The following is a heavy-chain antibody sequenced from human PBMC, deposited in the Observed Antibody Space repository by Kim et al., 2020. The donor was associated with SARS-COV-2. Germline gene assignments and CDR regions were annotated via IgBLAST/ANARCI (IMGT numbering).Heavy chain of an antibody. CDR3: AKSTFDIVVVPAAPDLD. Sequence: GGSLRLSCAASGFTFSSYAMSWVRQAPGKGLEWLSVISGSGDNTCYADSVKGRFTISRDNSKNTLYLQMNSLRAEDTAVYYCAKSTFDIVVVPAAPDLD. CDR1: GFTFSSYA. J-gene: IGHJ4*01. D-gene: IGHD2-2*01. V-gene: IGHV3-23*01. CDR2: ISGSGDNT.